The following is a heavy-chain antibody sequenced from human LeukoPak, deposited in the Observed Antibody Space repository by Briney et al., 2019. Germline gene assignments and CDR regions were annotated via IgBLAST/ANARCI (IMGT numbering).Heavy chain of an antibody. J-gene: IGHJ3*02. CDR3: AKAINYYDSSGTDAFDI. D-gene: IGHD3-22*01. Sequence: GGSLRLSCAASGFTFSSYAMSWVRQAPGKGLEWVSSFSGSGGRTYYADSVKGRFTISRDNSKNTLYLQMNSLRAEDTAVYYCAKAINYYDSSGTDAFDIWGQGTMVTVSS. CDR1: GFTFSSYA. CDR2: FSGSGGRT. V-gene: IGHV3-23*01.